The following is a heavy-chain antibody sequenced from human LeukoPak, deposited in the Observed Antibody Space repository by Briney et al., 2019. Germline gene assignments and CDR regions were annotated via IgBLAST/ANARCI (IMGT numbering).Heavy chain of an antibody. CDR2: IKSKTDGGTT. V-gene: IGHV3-15*01. Sequence: GGSLRLSCAASGFTFSNAWMSWVRQAPGKGLEWVGRIKSKTDGGTTDYAAPVKGRFTISRDDSKNTLYLQMNSLKTEDTAVYYCTTQHEARLTTSNVFEIWAKGQWSPSLQ. J-gene: IGHJ3*02. D-gene: IGHD4-17*01. CDR3: TTQHEARLTTSNVFEI. CDR1: GFTFSNAW.